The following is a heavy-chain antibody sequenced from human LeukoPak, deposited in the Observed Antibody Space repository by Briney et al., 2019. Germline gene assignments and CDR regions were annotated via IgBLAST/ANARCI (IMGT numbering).Heavy chain of an antibody. Sequence: GGSLRLSCAASGFIISGDSMNWVRQAPGKGLEWIAYISRDSGIKYYADSVRGRFTISRDNAKNSLYLQMHSLRAEDTAVYYCARDRGYFDYWGQGTLVTVSS. CDR1: GFIISGDS. CDR3: ARDRGYFDY. V-gene: IGHV3-48*01. J-gene: IGHJ4*02. CDR2: ISRDSGIK.